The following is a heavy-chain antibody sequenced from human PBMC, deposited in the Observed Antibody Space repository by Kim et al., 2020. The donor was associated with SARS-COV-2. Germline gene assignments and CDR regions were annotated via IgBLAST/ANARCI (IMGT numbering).Heavy chain of an antibody. CDR3: AREDYRYYGMDV. Sequence: SETLSLTCTVSGGSISSYYWSWIRQPPGKGLEWIGYIYYSGSTNYNPSLKSRVTISVDTSKNQFSLKLSSVTAADTAVYYCAREDYRYYGMDVWGQGTTVTVSS. D-gene: IGHD4-4*01. V-gene: IGHV4-59*13. CDR2: IYYSGST. J-gene: IGHJ6*02. CDR1: GGSISSYY.